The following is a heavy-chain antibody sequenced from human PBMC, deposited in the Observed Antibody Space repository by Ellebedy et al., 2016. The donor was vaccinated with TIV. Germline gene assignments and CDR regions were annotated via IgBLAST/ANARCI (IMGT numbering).Heavy chain of an antibody. V-gene: IGHV4-59*01. J-gene: IGHJ4*02. CDR3: ARREGYYGSGSYYAN. CDR1: GGSISSYY. Sequence: MPSETLSLTCTVSGGSISSYYWSWIRQPPGKGLEWIGYIYYSGSTKYNPSLKSRVTISIDTSKNQFSLKLSSVTAADTAVYYCARREGYYGSGSYYANWGQGTLVTVSS. CDR2: IYYSGST. D-gene: IGHD3-10*01.